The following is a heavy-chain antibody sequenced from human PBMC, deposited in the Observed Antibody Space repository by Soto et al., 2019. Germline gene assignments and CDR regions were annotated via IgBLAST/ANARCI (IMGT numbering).Heavy chain of an antibody. J-gene: IGHJ4*02. CDR2: IYYSGST. CDR1: GGSISSGDYY. V-gene: IGHV4-30-4*01. D-gene: IGHD2-2*02. CDR3: AREGCGSTSCYTGGDYFDY. Sequence: QVQLQESGPGLVKPSQTLSLTCTVSGGSISSGDYYWSWIRQPPGKGLEWIGYIYYSGSTYYNPSLKSRVTISVDTSKNQFSLKLNSVTAADTAVYYCAREGCGSTSCYTGGDYFDYWGQGTLVTVSS.